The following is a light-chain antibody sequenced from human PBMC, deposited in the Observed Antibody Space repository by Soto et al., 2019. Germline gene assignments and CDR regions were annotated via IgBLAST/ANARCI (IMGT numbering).Light chain of an antibody. J-gene: IGLJ1*01. CDR1: SSDVGGYNY. CDR3: SSYTSSSTLPYV. V-gene: IGLV2-14*01. CDR2: EVS. Sequence: QSVLTQPASVSGSPGQSITISCTGTSSDVGGYNYVSWYQQHPGKAPKLMFYEVSNRPSGVSNRFSGSKSGNTASLTISGLQAEDEADYYCSSYTSSSTLPYVFGTGTKLTVL.